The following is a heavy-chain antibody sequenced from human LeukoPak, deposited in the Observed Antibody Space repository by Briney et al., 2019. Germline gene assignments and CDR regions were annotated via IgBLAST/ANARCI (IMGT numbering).Heavy chain of an antibody. CDR1: GITFSTYA. CDR2: ISGTGGTT. CDR3: ATVGGSVWYSPQFDY. D-gene: IGHD1-26*01. J-gene: IGHJ4*01. Sequence: RGSLRPSCAASGITFSTYAMTWVRQAPGKGLEWLALISGTGGTTYYAGSVKGRFTIPRANSKNTRVLELNSLRAEDTAVYYCATVGGSVWYSPQFDYWG. V-gene: IGHV3-23*01.